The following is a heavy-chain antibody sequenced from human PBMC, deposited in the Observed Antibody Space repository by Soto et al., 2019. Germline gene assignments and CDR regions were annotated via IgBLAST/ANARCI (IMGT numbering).Heavy chain of an antibody. V-gene: IGHV1-18*01. CDR3: AKGTGTTSEASLFDY. CDR1: GYTFTSYG. J-gene: IGHJ4*02. CDR2: ISGYTGNT. Sequence: ASVKVSCKASGYTFTSYGINCVRQAPGQGLEWMGWISGYTGNTNYAQKLQGRVTMTTDKSTSTAYMELRSLISDDTAMYYCAKGTGTTSEASLFDYWGQGTLVTVSS. D-gene: IGHD1-1*01.